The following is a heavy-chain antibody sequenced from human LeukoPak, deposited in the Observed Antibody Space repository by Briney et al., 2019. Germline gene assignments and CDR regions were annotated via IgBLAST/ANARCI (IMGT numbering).Heavy chain of an antibody. J-gene: IGHJ4*02. V-gene: IGHV1-69*06. CDR2: IIPMFDSA. D-gene: IGHD3-22*01. CDR1: GGTFSSYG. Sequence: SVKVSCKASGGTFSSYGVDWVRQAPGQGLEWMGGIIPMFDSANYAQSLQGRVTLTADKSTGTAYMELRSLRSEDTGVYYCARDYDSSGPQKNFFDFWGQGTLVTVSP. CDR3: ARDYDSSGPQKNFFDF.